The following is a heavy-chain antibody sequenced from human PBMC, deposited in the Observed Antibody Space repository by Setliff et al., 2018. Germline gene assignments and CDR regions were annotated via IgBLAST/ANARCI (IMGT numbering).Heavy chain of an antibody. J-gene: IGHJ6*03. CDR3: ARSPAARINYYYYYMDV. Sequence: GASVKVSCKASGYTFTNYHMHWVRQAPGQGLEWMGVINCTGGSATYAQKFQGRVTITADKSTSTAYMELSSLRSEDTAVYYCARSPAARINYYYYYMDVWGKGTTVTVSS. D-gene: IGHD2-2*01. V-gene: IGHV1-46*01. CDR2: INCTGGSA. CDR1: GYTFTNYH.